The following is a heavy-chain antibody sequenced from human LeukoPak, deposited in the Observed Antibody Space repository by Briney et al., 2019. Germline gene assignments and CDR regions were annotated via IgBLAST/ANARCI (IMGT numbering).Heavy chain of an antibody. CDR3: ASLGMVYNILTGYRRPQTNDY. CDR2: IRYDGRNK. CDR1: GFTFSSYS. D-gene: IGHD3-9*01. V-gene: IGHV3-30*02. J-gene: IGHJ4*02. Sequence: GGSLRLSCAASGFTFSSYSMHWVRQAPGKGLEWVAFIRYDGRNKYYADSVKGRFSISRDNSKNTLYLQMNSLRAEDTAVYYCASLGMVYNILTGYRRPQTNDYWGQGTLVTVSS.